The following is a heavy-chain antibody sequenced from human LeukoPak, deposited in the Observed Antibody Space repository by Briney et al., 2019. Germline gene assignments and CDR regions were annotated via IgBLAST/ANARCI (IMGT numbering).Heavy chain of an antibody. V-gene: IGHV1-69*13. D-gene: IGHD3-10*01. CDR2: IIPIFGTA. J-gene: IGHJ5*02. CDR3: ARDAYYYGSGSHWASNWFDP. Sequence: SVKVSCKASGGTFSSYPNSWVRQAPGQGLEWMGGIIPIFGTANYAQKFQGRVTITADESTSTAYMELSSLRSEDTAVYYCARDAYYYGSGSHWASNWFDPWGQGTLVTVSS. CDR1: GGTFSSYP.